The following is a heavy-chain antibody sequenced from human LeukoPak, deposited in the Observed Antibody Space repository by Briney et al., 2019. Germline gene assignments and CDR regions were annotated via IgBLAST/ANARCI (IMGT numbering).Heavy chain of an antibody. D-gene: IGHD5-18*01. V-gene: IGHV4-30-2*03. CDR3: ARLRAMAIYHMDV. Sequence: SETLSLTCTVSGGSISSGGYYWSWIRQPPGKGLEWIGYIYHSGSTYYNPSLKSRVTISVDTSKNQFSLKLSSVTAADTAVYYCARLRAMAIYHMDVWGKGTTVTVSS. J-gene: IGHJ6*03. CDR1: GGSISSGGYY. CDR2: IYHSGST.